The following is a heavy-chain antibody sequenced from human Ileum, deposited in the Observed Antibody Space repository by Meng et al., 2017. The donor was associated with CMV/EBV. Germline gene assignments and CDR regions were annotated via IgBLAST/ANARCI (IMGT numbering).Heavy chain of an antibody. Sequence: GESLKISCAVSGFTVSSNYYVTWVRQAPGKGLEWVSVTHGDGTTYYLDSVKGRFTITRDNSKNTLYLQVNSLRAEDTAVYYCAGGRGGYFDFWGQGTLVTVSS. J-gene: IGHJ4*02. CDR1: GFTVSSNY. CDR2: THGDGTT. CDR3: AGGRGGYFDF. D-gene: IGHD3-16*01. V-gene: IGHV3-66*02.